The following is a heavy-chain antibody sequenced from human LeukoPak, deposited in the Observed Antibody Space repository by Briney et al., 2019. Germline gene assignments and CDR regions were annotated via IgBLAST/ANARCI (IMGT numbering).Heavy chain of an antibody. D-gene: IGHD1-26*01. CDR1: GGSISSSSYY. CDR3: ARHWKGWELLTIFDY. CDR2: IYYSGST. Sequence: SETLSLTCTVSGGSISSSSYYWGWIRQPPGKGLEWIGSIYYSGSTYYNPSLKSRVTISVDTSKNQFSLKLSSVTAADTAVYYRARHWKGWELLTIFDYWGQGTLVTVSS. J-gene: IGHJ4*02. V-gene: IGHV4-39*01.